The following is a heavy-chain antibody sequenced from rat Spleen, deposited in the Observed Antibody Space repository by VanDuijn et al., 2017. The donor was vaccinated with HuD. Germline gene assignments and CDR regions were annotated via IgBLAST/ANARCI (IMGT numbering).Heavy chain of an antibody. Sequence: EVQLVESGGGLLQPGRSLKLSCVASGFTFNNHDMTWVRQAPRKGLEWLASITHAGGTTYYPDSVKGRFTISRDDAKSTLYLQMNSLRSEDTATYYCTRGVYYGYNAFAYWGQGTLVTVSS. CDR3: TRGVYYGYNAFAY. J-gene: IGHJ3*01. D-gene: IGHD1-9*01. CDR1: GFTFNNHD. V-gene: IGHV5-31*01. CDR2: ITHAGGTT.